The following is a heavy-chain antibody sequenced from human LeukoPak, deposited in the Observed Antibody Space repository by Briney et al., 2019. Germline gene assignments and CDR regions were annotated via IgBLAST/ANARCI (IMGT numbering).Heavy chain of an antibody. J-gene: IGHJ4*02. CDR1: GGTFSSYA. V-gene: IGHV1-69*13. D-gene: IGHD6-6*01. Sequence: SVKVSCKASGGTFSSYAISWVRQAPGQGLEWMGGIIPIFGTADYAQKFQGRVTITADESTSTAYMELSSLRSEDTAVYYCARVYGIAARPSYFDYWGQGTLVTVSS. CDR2: IIPIFGTA. CDR3: ARVYGIAARPSYFDY.